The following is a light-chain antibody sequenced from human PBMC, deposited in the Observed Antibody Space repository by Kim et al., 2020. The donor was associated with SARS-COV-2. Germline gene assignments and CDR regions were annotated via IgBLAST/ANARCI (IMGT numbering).Light chain of an antibody. CDR2: QDS. V-gene: IGLV3-1*01. Sequence: SYELTQPPSVSVSPGQTASITCSGDKLGDKYACWYQQKPGQFPVLVIYQDSKRPSGIPERFSGSNSGNTATLTISGTQAMDEADYYCQAWDSSTEVFGGGTQDRP. CDR1: KLGDKY. CDR3: QAWDSSTEV. J-gene: IGLJ3*02.